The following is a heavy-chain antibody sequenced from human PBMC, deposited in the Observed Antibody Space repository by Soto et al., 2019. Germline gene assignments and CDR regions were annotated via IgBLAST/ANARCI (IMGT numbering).Heavy chain of an antibody. V-gene: IGHV3-74*01. Sequence: EVQLVESGGGLVQPGGSLRLSCAASGFTFSDYWIHWVRQAPGKGLVWVSRIKGDGVTTSTAEAVRGRITLSRDNAKNTVPLQMDSLSDDDAGFYDCARGNRGGYYLDYWGQGTLATVSS. CDR2: IKGDGVTT. CDR3: ARGNRGGYYLDY. CDR1: GFTFSDYW. D-gene: IGHD2-15*01. J-gene: IGHJ4*02.